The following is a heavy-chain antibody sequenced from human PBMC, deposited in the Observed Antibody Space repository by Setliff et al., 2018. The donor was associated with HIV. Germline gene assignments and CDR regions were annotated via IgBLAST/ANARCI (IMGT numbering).Heavy chain of an antibody. CDR1: GGSISSHY. D-gene: IGHD3-16*01. V-gene: IGHV4-59*11. CDR3: ARRNVWGDIDY. Sequence: ASETLSLTCTVSGGSISSHYWSWIRLPPGKGLEWIGTIYYNGNTNYNPSLKSRVTILVDTSKNLFSLKLSSVTAADTAVYYCARRNVWGDIDYWGQGTLVTVSS. J-gene: IGHJ4*02. CDR2: IYYNGNT.